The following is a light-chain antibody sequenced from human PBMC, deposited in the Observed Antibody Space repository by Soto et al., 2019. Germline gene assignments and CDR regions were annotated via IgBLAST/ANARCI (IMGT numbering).Light chain of an antibody. CDR2: AAS. V-gene: IGKV3-11*01. CDR1: QTLSTNS. CDR3: QQRSNWPLT. J-gene: IGKJ4*01. Sequence: EIVLTQSPGTLSLSPGERATLSCRASQTLSTNSLAWYQQRLGQTPRLLIYAASTRDTGIPARFSGSGSGTDFTLTISSLEPEDFAIYYCQQRSNWPLTFGGGTKVDIK.